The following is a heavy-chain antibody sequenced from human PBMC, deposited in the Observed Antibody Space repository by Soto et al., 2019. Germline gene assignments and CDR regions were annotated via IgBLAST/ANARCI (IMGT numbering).Heavy chain of an antibody. Sequence: SETLSLTCGVSGGSLSGATYSWNWIRQPPGKGLEWIGYIFPSGTTYYNPSLRSRVTISIDVSKNQFSLSLRSLTAADTAVYYCARSREFDYWSQGTLVTVSS. CDR3: ARSREFDY. CDR2: IFPSGTT. J-gene: IGHJ4*02. V-gene: IGHV4-30-2*01. CDR1: GGSLSGATYS.